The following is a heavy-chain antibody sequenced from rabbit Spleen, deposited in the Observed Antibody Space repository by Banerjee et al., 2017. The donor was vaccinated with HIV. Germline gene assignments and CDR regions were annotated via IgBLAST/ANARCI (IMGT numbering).Heavy chain of an antibody. D-gene: IGHD6-1*01. Sequence: QSLEESGGGLVKPGGSLTLTCTASGFSFSSSYWICWVRQAPGKGLEWIACIYTGSSGSTWYASWVNGRFTISRSTSLNTVTLQMTSLTVADTATYFCARLFAYAGYDGFGYATLDYFNLWGPGTLVTVS. J-gene: IGHJ4*01. V-gene: IGHV1S40*01. CDR3: ARLFAYAGYDGFGYATLDYFNL. CDR1: GFSFSSSYW. CDR2: IYTGSSGST.